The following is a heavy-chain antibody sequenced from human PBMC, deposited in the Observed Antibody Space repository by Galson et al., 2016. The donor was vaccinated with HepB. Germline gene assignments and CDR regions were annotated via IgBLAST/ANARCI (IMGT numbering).Heavy chain of an antibody. J-gene: IGHJ4*02. CDR3: ASGRYYYGSEY. Sequence: SEILSLTCTVSGDSVSSGNYYWTWIRQPPGKGLEWIGYIYYSGSTNYNPSLKSRVTISVDTSKNQFSLKLSSVTAADTAVYYCASGRYYYGSEYWGQGTLVTVSS. CDR1: GDSVSSGNYY. CDR2: IYYSGST. D-gene: IGHD3-10*01. V-gene: IGHV4-61*01.